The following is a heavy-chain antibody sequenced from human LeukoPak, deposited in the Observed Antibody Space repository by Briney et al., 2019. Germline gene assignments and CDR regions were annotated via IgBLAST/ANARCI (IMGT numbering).Heavy chain of an antibody. CDR2: IYYSGST. Sequence: PSETLSLTCTVSGGSINSYYWSWIRQPPGKGLEWIGYIYYSGSTNYNPSLKSRVTISLDTSKNQFSLKPSSVTAADAAVYYCARTTEGGYTYDYFYYYYMDVWGKGTTVTISS. V-gene: IGHV4-59*01. J-gene: IGHJ6*03. CDR1: GGSINSYY. D-gene: IGHD5-18*01. CDR3: ARTTEGGYTYDYFYYYYMDV.